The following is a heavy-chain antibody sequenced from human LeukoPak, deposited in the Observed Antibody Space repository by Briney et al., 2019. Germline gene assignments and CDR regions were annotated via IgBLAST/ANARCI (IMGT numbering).Heavy chain of an antibody. J-gene: IGHJ4*02. CDR2: ISGSGGST. Sequence: PGGSLRLSCAASGFTFSIYAMSWVRQAPGKGLAWVSVISGSGGSTFYAASVKGRFTISRDNSKNTLYLQMNSLRAEDTAVYYCAKVRGRGVIIASFDYWGQGTLVSVSS. CDR1: GFTFSIYA. D-gene: IGHD3-10*01. CDR3: AKVRGRGVIIASFDY. V-gene: IGHV3-23*01.